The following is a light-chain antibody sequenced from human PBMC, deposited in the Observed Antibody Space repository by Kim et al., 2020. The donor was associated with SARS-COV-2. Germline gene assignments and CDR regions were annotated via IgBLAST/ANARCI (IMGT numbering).Light chain of an antibody. CDR1: KLGEKY. V-gene: IGLV3-1*01. CDR2: QDT. J-gene: IGLJ3*02. CDR3: QAWDNTWV. Sequence: SGSPGKTFTITCSGDKLGEKYSSWYQQQPGQAPVLVIYQDTKRPSGIPERFAGSNSGNTATLTISGAQAMDEADYYCQAWDNTWVFGGGTQLTVL.